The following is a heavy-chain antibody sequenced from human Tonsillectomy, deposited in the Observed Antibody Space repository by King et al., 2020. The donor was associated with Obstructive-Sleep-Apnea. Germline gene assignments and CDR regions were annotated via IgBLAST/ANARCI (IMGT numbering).Heavy chain of an antibody. V-gene: IGHV4-59*01. D-gene: IGHD3-10*01. CDR3: ARDGPLWFGAVDP. Sequence: VQLQESGPGLVKPSETLSLTCTVSGGSISSYYWSWIRQPPGKGLEWIGYIYYSGSTNYNPSLKSRVTISVDTSKNQFSLKLSSVTAADTAVYYCARDGPLWFGAVDPWGQGTLVTVSS. J-gene: IGHJ5*02. CDR1: GGSISSYY. CDR2: IYYSGST.